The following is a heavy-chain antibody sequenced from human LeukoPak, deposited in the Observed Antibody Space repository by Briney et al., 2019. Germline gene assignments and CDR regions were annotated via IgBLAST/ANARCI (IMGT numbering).Heavy chain of an antibody. Sequence: GGSLRLSCVASGFTFSSYWTHWVRQAPGKGLAWVSRINSDGSSTYYADSVKGRFTISRDNAKNTLYLQMNSLRADDTAVYYCARMAGGYYDSSGLDYWGQGTLVTVSS. D-gene: IGHD3-22*01. CDR1: GFTFSSYW. V-gene: IGHV3-74*01. J-gene: IGHJ4*02. CDR2: INSDGSST. CDR3: ARMAGGYYDSSGLDY.